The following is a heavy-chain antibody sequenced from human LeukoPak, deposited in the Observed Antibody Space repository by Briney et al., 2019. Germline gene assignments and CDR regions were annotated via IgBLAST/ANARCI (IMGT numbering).Heavy chain of an antibody. J-gene: IGHJ4*02. V-gene: IGHV3-23*01. CDR1: GFTSGIYA. Sequence: GGSLRLSCAASGFTSGIYAVSWVRQAPGKGLEWVSAFSGGGDSYYADSVKGRFTVSRDNSKKILYLQMNSLRAEDTAVYYCGKEVERHFDLKYWGQGTLVTVSS. CDR2: FSGGGDS. CDR3: GKEVERHFDLKY.